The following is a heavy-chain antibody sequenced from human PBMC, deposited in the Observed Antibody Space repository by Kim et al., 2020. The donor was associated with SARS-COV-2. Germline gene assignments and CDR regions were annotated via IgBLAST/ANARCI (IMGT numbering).Heavy chain of an antibody. V-gene: IGHV3-49*03. D-gene: IGHD6-19*01. CDR1: GFTFGDYA. Sequence: GGSLRLSCTASGFTFGDYAMSWFRQAPGKGLEWVGFIRCKAYGGTTEYAASVKGRFTITRDDSKSITYLQMNRLKTDDTAVYYCSSDNPAKSIAVAHWGQGTLVTVSP. CDR2: IRCKAYGGTT. CDR3: SSDNPAKSIAVAH. J-gene: IGHJ4*02.